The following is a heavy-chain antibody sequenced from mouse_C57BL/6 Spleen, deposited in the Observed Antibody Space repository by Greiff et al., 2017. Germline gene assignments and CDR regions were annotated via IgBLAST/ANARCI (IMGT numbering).Heavy chain of an antibody. J-gene: IGHJ3*01. D-gene: IGHD1-1*01. CDR2: IDPSDSYT. CDR1: GYTFTSYW. CDR3: ARTGGSSPQLAY. Sequence: QVQLQQSGAELVMPGASVKLSCKASGYTFTSYWMHWVKQRPGQGLEWIGEIDPSDSYTNYNQKFKGKSTLTVDKTSSTAYMQLISLTSEDSAVYYLARTGGSSPQLAYWGQGTLVTVSA. V-gene: IGHV1-69*01.